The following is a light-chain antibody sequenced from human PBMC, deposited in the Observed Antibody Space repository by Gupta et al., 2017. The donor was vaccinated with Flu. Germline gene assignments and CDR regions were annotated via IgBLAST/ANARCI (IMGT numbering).Light chain of an antibody. V-gene: IGKV3-11*01. CDR2: DVF. CDR3: QLSSA. Sequence: ELVLTQSPATLSLSPGERATLSCRASQSVRNFLAWYQQKPGQSPRLLIYDVFNRATGIPARFSGSGSGTDFILTISSLEPEDFAGYYGQLSSAFGGGTKVEI. J-gene: IGKJ4*01. CDR1: QSVRNF.